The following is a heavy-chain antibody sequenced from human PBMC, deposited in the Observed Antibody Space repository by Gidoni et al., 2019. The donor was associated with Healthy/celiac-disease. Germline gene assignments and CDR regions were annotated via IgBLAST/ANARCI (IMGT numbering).Heavy chain of an antibody. CDR3: ARAPGYYDSSGYYYVLDY. CDR1: GFTFSSYG. V-gene: IGHV3-33*01. J-gene: IGHJ4*02. Sequence: QVQLVESGGGVVQPGRSLRPSCAASGFTFSSYGMHWVRQAPGKGLEWVAVIWYVGSNKYYADSVKGRFTISRDNSKNTLYLQMNSLRAEDTAVYYCARAPGYYDSSGYYYVLDYWGQGTLVTVSS. D-gene: IGHD3-22*01. CDR2: IWYVGSNK.